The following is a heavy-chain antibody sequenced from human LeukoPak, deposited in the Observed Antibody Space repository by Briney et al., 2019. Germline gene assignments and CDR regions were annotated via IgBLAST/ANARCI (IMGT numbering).Heavy chain of an antibody. CDR3: AKTYYYDSSVPDY. V-gene: IGHV3-30*18. Sequence: GGSLRLSCAASGFTFSSYGMHWVRQAPGKGLEWAAVISYDGSSKYYADSVKGRFTISRDNSKNTLYLQMNSLRAEDTAVYYCAKTYYYDSSVPDYWGQGTLVTVSS. D-gene: IGHD3-22*01. CDR1: GFTFSSYG. CDR2: ISYDGSSK. J-gene: IGHJ4*02.